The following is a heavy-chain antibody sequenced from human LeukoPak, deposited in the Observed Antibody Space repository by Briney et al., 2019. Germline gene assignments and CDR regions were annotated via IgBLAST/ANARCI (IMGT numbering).Heavy chain of an antibody. J-gene: IGHJ3*02. D-gene: IGHD3-16*01. Sequence: GGSLRLSCAASEFSFSNYAMNWVRRAPGKGLEWVSFISSSNTYIYYADSVKGRFTISRDNAKNSLYLQMNSLRAEDTAVYYCAIADYPHAFDIWGQGTMVTVSS. V-gene: IGHV3-21*01. CDR1: EFSFSNYA. CDR2: ISSSNTYI. CDR3: AIADYPHAFDI.